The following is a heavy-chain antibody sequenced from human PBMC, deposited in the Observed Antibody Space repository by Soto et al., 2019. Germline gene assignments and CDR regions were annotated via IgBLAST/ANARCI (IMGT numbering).Heavy chain of an antibody. D-gene: IGHD4-17*01. CDR3: AREDTVNHAFDI. J-gene: IGHJ3*02. Sequence: SETLSLTCTVSGGSISSYYWSWIRQPPGKGLEWIGYIYYSGSTNYNPSLKSRVTISVDTSKNQFSLKLSSVTAADTAVYYCAREDTVNHAFDIWGQGTMVTVSS. V-gene: IGHV4-59*01. CDR1: GGSISSYY. CDR2: IYYSGST.